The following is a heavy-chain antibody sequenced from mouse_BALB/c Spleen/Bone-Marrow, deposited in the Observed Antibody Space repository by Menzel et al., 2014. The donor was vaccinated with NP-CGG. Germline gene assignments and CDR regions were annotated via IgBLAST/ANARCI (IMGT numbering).Heavy chain of an antibody. CDR3: TRSRRAMDY. V-gene: IGHV1S81*02. J-gene: IGHJ4*01. Sequence: QVQLQQPGAELVKPGASVKLSCKASGYTFSSDYMYWVKQRPGQGLEWIGEINPSNGGTNFNEKFKSKATLTVDKSSSTAYMQLSSLTSEDSAVYYCTRSRRAMDYWGQGTSVTGSA. CDR2: INPSNGGT. D-gene: IGHD2-12*01. CDR1: GYTFSSDY.